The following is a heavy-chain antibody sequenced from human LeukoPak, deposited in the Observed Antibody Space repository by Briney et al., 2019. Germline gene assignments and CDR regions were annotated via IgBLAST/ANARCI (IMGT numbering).Heavy chain of an antibody. D-gene: IGHD2-8*01. CDR3: ARHPPSGVLMVYANNWFDP. J-gene: IGHJ5*02. CDR2: IYYSGST. CDR1: GGSISSSSYY. Sequence: PSETLSLTCTVSGGSISSSSYYWGWIRQPPGKGLEWIGSIYYSGSTYYNPSLKSRVTISVDTSKNQFSLKLSSVTAADTAVYYCARHPPSGVLMVYANNWFDPWGQGTLVTVSS. V-gene: IGHV4-39*01.